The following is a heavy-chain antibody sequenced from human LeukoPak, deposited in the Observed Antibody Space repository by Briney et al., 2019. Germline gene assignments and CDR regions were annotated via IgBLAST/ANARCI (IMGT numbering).Heavy chain of an antibody. D-gene: IGHD3-22*01. V-gene: IGHV4-39*07. J-gene: IGHJ4*02. CDR1: GGSISSSSYY. Sequence: SETLSLTCTVSGGSISSSSYYWGWIRQPPGKGLEWIGSICYSGSTYYNPSLKSRVTISVDTSKNQFSLKLSSVTAADTAVYYCARDYDSSGYYVYWGQGTLVTVSS. CDR3: ARDYDSSGYYVY. CDR2: ICYSGST.